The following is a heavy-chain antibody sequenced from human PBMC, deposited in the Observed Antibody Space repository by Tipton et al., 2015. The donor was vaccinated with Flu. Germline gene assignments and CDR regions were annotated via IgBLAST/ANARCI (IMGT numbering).Heavy chain of an antibody. D-gene: IGHD2-2*01. CDR2: IYYTGST. J-gene: IGHJ4*02. Sequence: TLSLTCTVSGGSISTYYWNWIRQPPGKGLEWIGYIYYTGSTNYNPSLKSRVTISVDTSKNEFSLKLISVTAADTAVYYCARDQRGTSSYDYWGQGTLVTVSS. CDR3: ARDQRGTSSYDY. V-gene: IGHV4-59*01. CDR1: GGSISTYY.